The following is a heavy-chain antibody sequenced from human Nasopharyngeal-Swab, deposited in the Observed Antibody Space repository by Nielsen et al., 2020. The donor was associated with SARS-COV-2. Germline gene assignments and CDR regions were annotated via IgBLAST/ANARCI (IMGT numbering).Heavy chain of an antibody. CDR1: GGSISSGGYY. D-gene: IGHD6-19*01. V-gene: IGHV4-31*03. CDR2: IYYSGST. Sequence: SETLSLTCTVSGGSISSGGYYWSWIRQHPGKGLECIGYIYYSGSTYYNPSLKSRVTISVDTSKNHFSLKLSSVTAADTAVYYCARAKGEWLSTGAYYFDYWGQGTLVTVSS. CDR3: ARAKGEWLSTGAYYFDY. J-gene: IGHJ4*02.